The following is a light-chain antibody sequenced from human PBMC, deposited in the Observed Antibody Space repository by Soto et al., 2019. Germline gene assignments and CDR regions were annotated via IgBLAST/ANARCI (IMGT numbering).Light chain of an antibody. J-gene: IGLJ1*01. CDR2: GNN. CDR3: CSYAGSSTYI. V-gene: IGLV1-40*01. Sequence: QSVLTQPPSVSGASGQSVTISCTGSSSNVGAGYDVHWYQQLPGTAPNLLIYGNNKRPSGVPDRFSGSKSGTSASLAITGLRADDEADYYCCSYAGSSTYIFGSGTKVTVL. CDR1: SSNVGAGYD.